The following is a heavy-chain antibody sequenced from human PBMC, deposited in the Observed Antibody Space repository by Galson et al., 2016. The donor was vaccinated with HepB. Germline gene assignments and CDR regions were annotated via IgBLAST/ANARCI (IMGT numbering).Heavy chain of an antibody. J-gene: IGHJ4*02. CDR1: GFTFSSYA. CDR3: ARNSGSYDPFDY. CDR2: ISYDGITK. V-gene: IGHV3-30-3*01. Sequence: SLRLSCAASGFTFSSYAMHWVRQAPGKGLEWVAVISYDGITKNYADSVKGRFTISRDNSKNTLYLQMNSLRTEDTAVYYCARNSGSYDPFDYWGQGTLVNVSS. D-gene: IGHD1-26*01.